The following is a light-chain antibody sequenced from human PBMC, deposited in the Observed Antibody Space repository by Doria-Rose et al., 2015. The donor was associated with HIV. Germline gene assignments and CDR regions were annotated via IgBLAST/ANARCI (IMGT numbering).Light chain of an antibody. CDR3: QQTYSSPPWT. J-gene: IGKJ1*01. V-gene: IGKV1-39*01. Sequence: DIRVTQSPSSLSASIGDRVTITCRASQTVSTYLNWFQQEPGKAPKLLIYAASRLQSGVPSRFSGSGSGTDFTLTISGLQPGDFATYYGQQTYSSPPWTFGQGTKVEMK. CDR2: AAS. CDR1: QTVSTY.